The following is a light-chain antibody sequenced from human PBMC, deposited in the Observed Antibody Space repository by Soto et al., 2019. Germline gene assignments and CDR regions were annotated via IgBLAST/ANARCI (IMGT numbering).Light chain of an antibody. CDR3: QQYKTYFRL. CDR1: QTISPW. Sequence: DIQMTQSPSILSASVGDRVTITCRASQTISPWLAWYQQRPGKAPKVLIYKASSLVSGVPSRFSGSGSGAEFILKINSLQPDGFATYFCQQYKTYFRLFGTGTKVEIK. V-gene: IGKV1-5*03. CDR2: KAS. J-gene: IGKJ1*01.